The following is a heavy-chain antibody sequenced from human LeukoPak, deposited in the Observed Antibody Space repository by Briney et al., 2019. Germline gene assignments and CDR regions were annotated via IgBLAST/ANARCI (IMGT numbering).Heavy chain of an antibody. CDR2: ITGGGRTT. D-gene: IGHD2-21*01. Sequence: PGGSLSLSCAGSGFKFSNYAMSWVRQVPGKGLEWLSAITGGGRTTRYAHSVKGRFTISRDNSKNTLYLQMNGLRVEDTAIYYCAKDRSNAYDYYYRDVWGKGTTVTVSS. J-gene: IGHJ6*03. CDR3: AKDRSNAYDYYYRDV. V-gene: IGHV3-23*01. CDR1: GFKFSNYA.